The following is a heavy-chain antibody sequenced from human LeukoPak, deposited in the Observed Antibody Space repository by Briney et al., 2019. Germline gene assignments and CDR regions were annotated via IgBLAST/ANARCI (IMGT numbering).Heavy chain of an antibody. Sequence: PGGSLRLSCAASGFTFSSYGMHWVRQAPGKGLEWVAVISYDGSNKYYADSVKGRFTISRDNSKNTLYLQMNSLRAEDTAVYYCAKAMTTVTTPPTADDYWGQGTLVTVSS. V-gene: IGHV3-30*18. CDR2: ISYDGSNK. CDR3: AKAMTTVTTPPTADDY. CDR1: GFTFSSYG. J-gene: IGHJ4*02. D-gene: IGHD4-17*01.